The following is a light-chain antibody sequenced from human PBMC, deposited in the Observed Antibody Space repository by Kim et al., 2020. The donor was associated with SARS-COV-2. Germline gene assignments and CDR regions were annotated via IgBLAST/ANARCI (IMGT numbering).Light chain of an antibody. CDR2: KDS. CDR1: ALPKQY. Sequence: VTPGHTARNTCSGDALPKQYAYWYQQKPGQAPVLVIYKDSERPSGIPERFSGSSSGTTVTLTISGVQAEDEADYYCQSADSSGTVVFGGGTQLTVL. CDR3: QSADSSGTVV. J-gene: IGLJ2*01. V-gene: IGLV3-25*03.